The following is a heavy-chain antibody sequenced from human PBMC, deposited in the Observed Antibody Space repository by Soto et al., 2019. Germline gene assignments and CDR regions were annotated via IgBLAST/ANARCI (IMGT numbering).Heavy chain of an antibody. CDR3: ARDRITMIRGVAYNWFDP. CDR2: VSYSGST. J-gene: IGHJ5*02. Sequence: SETLSLTCTVSGGSISSGGYYWSWIRQHPGKGLEWIGYVSYSGSTHYNPSLKSRLTIVIDTSKNQFSLKLSSVTAADTAVYYCARDRITMIRGVAYNWFDPWGQGTLVTVSS. CDR1: GGSISSGGYY. V-gene: IGHV4-31*03. D-gene: IGHD3-10*01.